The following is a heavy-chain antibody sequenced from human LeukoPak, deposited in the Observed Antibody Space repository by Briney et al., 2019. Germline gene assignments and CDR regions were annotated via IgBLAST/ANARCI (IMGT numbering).Heavy chain of an antibody. CDR1: GGSISSSSYY. J-gene: IGHJ4*02. D-gene: IGHD3-3*01. CDR3: ARTIFGVVIVDY. V-gene: IGHV4-39*01. CDR2: IYYSGST. Sequence: PSETLSLTCTVSGGSISSSSYYWGWIRQPPGKGLEWIGSIYYSGSTYYNPSLKSRVTISVDTSKNQFSLKLSSVTAADTAAYYCARTIFGVVIVDYWGQGTLVTVSS.